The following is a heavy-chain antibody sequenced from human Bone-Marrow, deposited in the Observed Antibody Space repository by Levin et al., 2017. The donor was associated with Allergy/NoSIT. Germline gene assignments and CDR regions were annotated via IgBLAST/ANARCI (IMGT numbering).Heavy chain of an antibody. Sequence: GGSLRLSCAASGFTFSSYAMSWVRQAPGKGLEWVSAISGSGGSTYYADSVKGRFTISRDNSKNTLYLQMNSLRAEDTAVYYCAKDSAGRYDILTGYDGMDVWGQGTTVTVSS. CDR3: AKDSAGRYDILTGYDGMDV. CDR2: ISGSGGST. CDR1: GFTFSSYA. D-gene: IGHD3-9*01. V-gene: IGHV3-23*01. J-gene: IGHJ6*02.